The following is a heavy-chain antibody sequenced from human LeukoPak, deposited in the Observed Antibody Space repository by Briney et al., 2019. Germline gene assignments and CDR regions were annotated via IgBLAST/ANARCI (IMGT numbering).Heavy chain of an antibody. CDR2: LNARGDT. Sequence: SETLSLTCAVYGWSFNDYYWNWIRQPPGKGLEWIGELNARGDTNYNPSLKSRVTISVDTSKKQFSLRLTSLIAADTALYYCARGQVPTARGYNWFDAWGQGTLVTVSS. CDR1: GWSFNDYY. D-gene: IGHD2-2*01. CDR3: ARGQVPTARGYNWFDA. J-gene: IGHJ5*02. V-gene: IGHV4-34*01.